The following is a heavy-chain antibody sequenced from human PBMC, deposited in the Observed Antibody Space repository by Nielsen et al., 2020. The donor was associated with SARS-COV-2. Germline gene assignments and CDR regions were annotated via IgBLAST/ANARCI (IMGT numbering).Heavy chain of an antibody. CDR1: GFTFSSYS. CDR2: ISYDGSNK. CDR3: AKDQYYDFWSGPNGMDV. D-gene: IGHD3-3*01. Sequence: GESLKISCAAFGFTFSSYSMNWVRQAPGKGLEWVAVISYDGSNKYYADSVKGRFTISRDNSKNTLYLQMNSLRAEDTAVYYCAKDQYYDFWSGPNGMDVWGQGTTVTVSS. J-gene: IGHJ6*02. V-gene: IGHV3-30*18.